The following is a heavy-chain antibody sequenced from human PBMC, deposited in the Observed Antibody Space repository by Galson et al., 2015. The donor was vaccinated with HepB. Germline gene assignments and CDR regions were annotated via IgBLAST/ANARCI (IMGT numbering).Heavy chain of an antibody. CDR3: ARVLYSHERGNYYGLDV. CDR1: GFAFTSYT. CDR2: ISSGSNSI. Sequence: SLRLSCAASGFAFTSYTFNWVRQAPGKGLEWVSSISSGSNSIDYADSVKGRFTISRHNAKSSLYLQMNSLRVEDTAVYYCARVLYSHERGNYYGLDVWGQGTTVTVSS. D-gene: IGHD5-18*01. V-gene: IGHV3-21*01. J-gene: IGHJ6*02.